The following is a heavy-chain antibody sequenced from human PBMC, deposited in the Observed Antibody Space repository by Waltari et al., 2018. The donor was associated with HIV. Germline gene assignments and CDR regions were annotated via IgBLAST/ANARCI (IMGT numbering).Heavy chain of an antibody. D-gene: IGHD1-1*01. J-gene: IGHJ4*01. CDR3: ARGGDNVEINV. CDR1: GFSVSNHF. Sequence: EVQLVESGGGLVQPGGSLRLSCAASGFSVSNHFMTWVRRAPGKGLEGVASIYISDNAYYADSVEGRFAISRDNSKNTVFLQMNSLRTEDTAMYYCARGGDNVEINVWGHGTLVTVSS. V-gene: IGHV3-66*02. CDR2: IYISDNA.